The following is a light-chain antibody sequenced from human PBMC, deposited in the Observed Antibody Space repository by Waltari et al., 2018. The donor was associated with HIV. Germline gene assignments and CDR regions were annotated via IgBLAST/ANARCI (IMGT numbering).Light chain of an antibody. Sequence: QSVLTQPPSVSGAPGQRVTISCTGSSSNIGAGYDVHWYQQLPGTAPKLLIYGNGNRPSGFPDRFSGSKSGTSASLAITGLQAEDEADYYCQSYDSSLSVNYVFGTGTKVTVL. V-gene: IGLV1-40*01. CDR2: GNG. CDR1: SSNIGAGYD. CDR3: QSYDSSLSVNYV. J-gene: IGLJ1*01.